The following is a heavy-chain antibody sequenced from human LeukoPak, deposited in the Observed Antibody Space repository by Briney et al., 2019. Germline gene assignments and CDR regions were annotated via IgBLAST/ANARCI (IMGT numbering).Heavy chain of an antibody. V-gene: IGHV5-51*01. D-gene: IGHD3-22*01. J-gene: IGHJ4*02. CDR2: IYPGDSDT. Sequence: GESLKISCKGSGYSFTSYWIGWVRQMPGKGLEWMGIIYPGDSDTRYSPSFQGQVTISADKSINTAYLQWSSLKASDSAMYYCARGSQNVVITAYDYWGQGTLVPVSP. CDR3: ARGSQNVVITAYDY. CDR1: GYSFTSYW.